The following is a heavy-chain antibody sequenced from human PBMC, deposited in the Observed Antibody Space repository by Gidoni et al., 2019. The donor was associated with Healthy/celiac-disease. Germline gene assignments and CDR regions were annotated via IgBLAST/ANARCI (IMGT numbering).Heavy chain of an antibody. CDR2: IISKAYGGTT. D-gene: IGHD3-22*01. Sequence: EVQRVESGGGLVQPGRTRRVACTASGFTVGDYAMSWFRQAPGKGLYWVGFIISKAYGGTTEYAASVKGRFTISRDASKSIAYLLMNSLHTEDTAVYYCTRVINYYDSSGYYRHWVQGTLVTVSS. J-gene: IGHJ4*02. CDR3: TRVINYYDSSGYYRH. V-gene: IGHV3-49*03. CDR1: GFTVGDYA.